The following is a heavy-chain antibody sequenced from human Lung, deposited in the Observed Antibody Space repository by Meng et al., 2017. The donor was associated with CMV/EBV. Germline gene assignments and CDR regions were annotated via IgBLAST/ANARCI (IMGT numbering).Heavy chain of an antibody. V-gene: IGHV2-5*02. CDR1: GFSLSTSGVG. Sequence: TLKESGPTCVKPTQTLTLTCTFSGFSLSTSGVGVGWIRQPPGKALECLAIIYGDDEKRYSPSLESRLTVTKDTSKNQVVLTMTNMVPVDTATYYCARAAARPSDWFDPWGQGTLVTVSS. J-gene: IGHJ5*02. CDR2: IYGDDEK. CDR3: ARAAARPSDWFDP. D-gene: IGHD6-6*01.